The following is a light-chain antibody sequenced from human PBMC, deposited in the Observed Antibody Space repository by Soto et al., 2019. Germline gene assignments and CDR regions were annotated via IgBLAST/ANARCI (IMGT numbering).Light chain of an antibody. CDR2: DVN. V-gene: IGLV2-11*01. CDR3: CSFAGSYTV. Sequence: QSALTQPRSVSVSPGQSVTISCTGTSSDVGGYNYVSWYQQHPGKAPKLMIYDVNRRPSGVPDRFSGSKSANTASLTISGLQAEDEADYYCCSFAGSYTVFGGGTKVTVL. J-gene: IGLJ3*02. CDR1: SSDVGGYNY.